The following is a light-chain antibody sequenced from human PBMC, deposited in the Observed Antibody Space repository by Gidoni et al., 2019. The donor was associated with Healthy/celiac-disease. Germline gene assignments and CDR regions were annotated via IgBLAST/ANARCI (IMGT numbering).Light chain of an antibody. CDR3: QSYDSSLSVVV. J-gene: IGLJ2*01. V-gene: IGLV1-40*01. CDR2: GTS. CDR1: SSNIVAGYD. Sequence: QSVLPQPPSVSGAQGQRVTISCTVSSSNIVAGYDVHWYQQLPGTAPKLLIYGTSNRPSGVPDRFSCSKSGTSASLAITGLQAEDEADYYCQSYDSSLSVVVFGGGTKLTVL.